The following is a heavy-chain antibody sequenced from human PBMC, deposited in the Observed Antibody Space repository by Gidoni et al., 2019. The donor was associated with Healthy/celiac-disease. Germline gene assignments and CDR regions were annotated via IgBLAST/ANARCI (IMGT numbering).Heavy chain of an antibody. CDR2: IWYDGSNK. D-gene: IGHD6-6*01. J-gene: IGHJ4*02. Sequence: QVQLVESGGGVVQPGRSLRLSCAASGFTFSSYGMHWVRQAPGKGLEWVAVIWYDGSNKYYADSVKGRFTISRDNSKNTLYLQMNSLRAEDTAVYYCARGAYSLAAPPGYWGQGTLVTVSS. V-gene: IGHV3-33*08. CDR3: ARGAYSLAAPPGY. CDR1: GFTFSSYG.